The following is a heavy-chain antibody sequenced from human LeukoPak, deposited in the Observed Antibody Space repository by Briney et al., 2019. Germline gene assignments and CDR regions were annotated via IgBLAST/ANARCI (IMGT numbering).Heavy chain of an antibody. CDR1: GGSISSGSYS. Sequence: SETLSLTCTVSGGSISSGSYSWSWIRQPAGKGLEWIGRMYSGGSSDYNPSLKSRVTMSVDTSKNQLSLNLTSVTAADTAVYYCARGLGISKDYFDYWGQGTLVTVSS. J-gene: IGHJ4*02. V-gene: IGHV4-61*02. CDR2: MYSGGSS. CDR3: ARGLGISKDYFDY. D-gene: IGHD2/OR15-2a*01.